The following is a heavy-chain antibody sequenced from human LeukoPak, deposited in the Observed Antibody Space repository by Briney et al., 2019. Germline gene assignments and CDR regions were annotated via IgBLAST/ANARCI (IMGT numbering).Heavy chain of an antibody. CDR2: LSGSGGRT. D-gene: IGHD5-24*01. CDR3: TKGDGFAQTTYFYC. J-gene: IGHJ4*02. V-gene: IGHV3-23*01. CDR1: GFTFSSYA. Sequence: VGSLRLSPAASGFTFSSYAMSSGRAAPRKGLGWGLGLSGSGGRTNYADAVKGRFTISRENSKNTLYLKMNSLGAEDTAVYCCTKGDGFAQTTYFYCWGQGALVTVSS.